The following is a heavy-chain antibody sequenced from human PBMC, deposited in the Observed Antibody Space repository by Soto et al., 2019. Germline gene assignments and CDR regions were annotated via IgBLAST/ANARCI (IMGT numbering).Heavy chain of an antibody. Sequence: GVSLRLSCAASGFTFSSYAMSWVRQAPGKGLEWVSAISGSGGSTYYADSVKGRFTISRDNSKNTLYLQMNSLRAEDTAVYYCAKDQLAGITMIVAEGFDGWGQGTLVTVSS. J-gene: IGHJ4*02. D-gene: IGHD3-22*01. CDR2: ISGSGGST. CDR3: AKDQLAGITMIVAEGFDG. V-gene: IGHV3-23*01. CDR1: GFTFSSYA.